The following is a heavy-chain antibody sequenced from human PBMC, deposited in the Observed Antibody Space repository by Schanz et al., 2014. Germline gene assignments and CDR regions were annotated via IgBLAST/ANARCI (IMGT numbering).Heavy chain of an antibody. V-gene: IGHV3-30*04. D-gene: IGHD2-8*01. CDR2: ISGNGGEK. Sequence: QVQLVESGGGVVQPGRSLRLSCAASGFSFSTYAMHWVRQAPGKGLRCVAVISGNGGEKYYADSVKGRFTISRDNAKNSLYLQMNSLRDEDTAVYYCASRSVYAPTWGQGILVTVSS. J-gene: IGHJ5*02. CDR1: GFSFSTYA. CDR3: ASRSVYAPT.